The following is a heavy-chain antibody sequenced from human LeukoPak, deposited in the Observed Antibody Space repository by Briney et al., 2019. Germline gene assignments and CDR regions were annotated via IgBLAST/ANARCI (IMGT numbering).Heavy chain of an antibody. CDR3: AKDRHAPGRYCSSTTCFPFDS. CDR1: GYSISSGYY. V-gene: IGHV3-23*01. CDR2: ISGSGGST. D-gene: IGHD2-2*01. J-gene: IGHJ5*01. Sequence: ETLSLTCTVSGYSISSGYYWGWIRQPPGKGLEWVSAISGSGGSTYYADSVKGRFTISRDNSKSTLYLQMNSLRAEDTAVYYCAKDRHAPGRYCSSTTCFPFDSWGQGTLVTVSS.